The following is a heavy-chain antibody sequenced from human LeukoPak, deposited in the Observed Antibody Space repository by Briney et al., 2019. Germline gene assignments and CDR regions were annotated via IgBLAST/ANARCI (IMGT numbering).Heavy chain of an antibody. CDR2: IRNDGTNK. J-gene: IGHJ4*02. CDR3: TKVGDNFGFDY. CDR1: GFTFGSYG. Sequence: GGSLRLSCAASGFTFGSYGIHWARQAPGKVLEWVAFIRNDGTNKYYADSVKGRFTISRDNSKNRLYLQMNSLRPEDTAVYYCTKVGDNFGFDYWGQGTLVTVSS. D-gene: IGHD1-20*01. V-gene: IGHV3-30*02.